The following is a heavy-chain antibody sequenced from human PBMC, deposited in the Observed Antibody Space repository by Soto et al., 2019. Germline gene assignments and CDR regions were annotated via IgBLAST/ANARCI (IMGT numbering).Heavy chain of an antibody. J-gene: IGHJ4*02. V-gene: IGHV1-18*01. Sequence: QVQLVQYGGEVKKPGASVTVSCKASGYTFINYHITWVRQAPGQGLEWMAWINTYNGMTDYAQRFQGRVTMTRDTSTSTAYVELRNLGSDDTAVYFCAKSPRGEMATDWGQGTLVTVSS. CDR3: AKSPRGEMATD. CDR2: INTYNGMT. CDR1: GYTFINYH. D-gene: IGHD5-12*01.